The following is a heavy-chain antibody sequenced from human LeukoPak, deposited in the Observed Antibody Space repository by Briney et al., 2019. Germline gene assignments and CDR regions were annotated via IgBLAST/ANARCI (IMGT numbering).Heavy chain of an antibody. V-gene: IGHV3-43*02. CDR1: GFTFDDYA. Sequence: PGGSLRLSCAASGFTFDDYAMHWVRQAPGKGLEWVSLISGDGGSTYYADSVKGRFTISRDNSKNSLYLQMNSLRTEDPALYYCAKEDSGSYYVLDYWGQGTLVTVSS. J-gene: IGHJ4*02. CDR2: ISGDGGST. CDR3: AKEDSGSYYVLDY. D-gene: IGHD1-26*01.